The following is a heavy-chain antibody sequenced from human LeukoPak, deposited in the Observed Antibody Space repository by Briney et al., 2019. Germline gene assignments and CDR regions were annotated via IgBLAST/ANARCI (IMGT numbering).Heavy chain of an antibody. CDR1: VFTFTNSA. Sequence: SVTVSCKACVFTFTNSAMQWVRQARGQRLEWIGWIVVGSGNTNYAQKFQERVTITRDMSTSTAYMELSSLRSEDTAVYYCAARGYSYGYDDYWGQGTLVTVSS. D-gene: IGHD5-18*01. J-gene: IGHJ4*02. CDR3: AARGYSYGYDDY. V-gene: IGHV1-58*02. CDR2: IVVGSGNT.